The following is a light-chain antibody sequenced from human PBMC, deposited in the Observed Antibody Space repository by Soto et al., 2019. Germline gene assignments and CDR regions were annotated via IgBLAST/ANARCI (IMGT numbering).Light chain of an antibody. Sequence: DIPLTQSPSPLSASVGDRVAITCLASQSISTYLNWYQQKPWKAPKVLIYAASNLQSGVPPRFSGSGSGTDFTLTISSLQPEDVATYFCQQSYRTPITFGQGTRLEIK. CDR2: AAS. J-gene: IGKJ5*01. CDR1: QSISTY. V-gene: IGKV1-39*01. CDR3: QQSYRTPIT.